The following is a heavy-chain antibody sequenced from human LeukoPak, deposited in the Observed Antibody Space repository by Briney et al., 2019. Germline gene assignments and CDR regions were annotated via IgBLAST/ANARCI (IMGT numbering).Heavy chain of an antibody. CDR2: IVPIFGTP. Sequence: ASVKVSCKASGGTFSTSPIGWVRQAPGQGLEWMGGIVPIFGTPNYTQQFRGRVTINADESTNTAYMELSSLISDDTAVYYCAGSGDSSNWYGKLDYWGQGTLVTVSS. CDR3: AGSGDSSNWYGKLDY. J-gene: IGHJ4*02. CDR1: GGTFSTSP. V-gene: IGHV1-69*13. D-gene: IGHD6-13*01.